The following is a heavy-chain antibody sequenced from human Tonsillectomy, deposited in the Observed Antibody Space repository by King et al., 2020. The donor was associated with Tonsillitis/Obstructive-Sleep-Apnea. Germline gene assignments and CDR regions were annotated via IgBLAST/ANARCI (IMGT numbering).Heavy chain of an antibody. Sequence: QLVQSGAEVKKPGASVKVSCKASGYTFTGFFLHWVRQAPGHGLEWMGWINSNSGGPEYVQKFRGSVTMTRDTSINTAYIELNRLRSDDTAIYYCATTLDTGSFYRDYFDSWGQGTLLTVSS. J-gene: IGHJ4*02. V-gene: IGHV1-2*04. D-gene: IGHD1-26*01. CDR2: INSNSGGP. CDR3: ATTLDTGSFYRDYFDS. CDR1: GYTFTGFF.